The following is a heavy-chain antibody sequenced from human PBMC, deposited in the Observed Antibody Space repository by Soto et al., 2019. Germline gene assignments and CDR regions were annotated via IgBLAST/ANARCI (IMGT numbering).Heavy chain of an antibody. CDR1: GGTFSSYA. V-gene: IGHV1-69*13. CDR3: ARDRLRVDYYDSSGYGFDY. J-gene: IGHJ4*02. CDR2: IIPIFGTA. Sequence: SVKVSCKASGGTFSSYAISWLRQAPGQGLEWMGGIIPIFGTANYAQKFQGRVTITADESTSTAYMELSSLRSEDTAVYYCARDRLRVDYYDSSGYGFDYWGQGTLVTVSS. D-gene: IGHD3-22*01.